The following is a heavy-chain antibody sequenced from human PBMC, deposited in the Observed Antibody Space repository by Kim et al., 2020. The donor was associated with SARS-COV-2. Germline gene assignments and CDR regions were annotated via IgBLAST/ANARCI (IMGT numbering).Heavy chain of an antibody. D-gene: IGHD3-10*01. CDR3: ARGLGGRGLRGGITTKFDP. V-gene: IGHV4-34*01. J-gene: IGHJ5*02. CDR1: GGSFSGYY. Sequence: SETLSLTCAVYGGSFSGYYWSWIRQPPGKGLEWIGEINHSGSTNYNPSLKSRVTISVDTSKNQFSLKLSSVTAADTAVYYCARGLGGRGLRGGITTKFDPWGQGTLVTVSS. CDR2: INHSGST.